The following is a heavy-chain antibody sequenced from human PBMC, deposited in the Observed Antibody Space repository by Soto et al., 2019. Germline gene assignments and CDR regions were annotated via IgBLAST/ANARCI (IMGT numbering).Heavy chain of an antibody. Sequence: SETLSLTCTVSGGSISGYYWSWIRQPPGKGLEWIGYIYYSGSTNYNPSLKSRVTMSVDTSKTQFSLNLTSVTAADTAVYYCARDREAYWSGGSCYSRGWFAPWGQGTLVTVSS. CDR2: IYYSGST. J-gene: IGHJ5*02. V-gene: IGHV4-59*01. CDR1: GGSISGYY. D-gene: IGHD2-15*01. CDR3: ARDREAYWSGGSCYSRGWFAP.